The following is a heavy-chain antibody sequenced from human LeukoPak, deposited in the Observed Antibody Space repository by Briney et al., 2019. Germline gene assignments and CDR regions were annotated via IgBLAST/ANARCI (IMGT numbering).Heavy chain of an antibody. D-gene: IGHD1-26*01. CDR1: GGSISSSTYY. CDR2: VYYSGST. J-gene: IGHJ4*02. V-gene: IGHV4-39*01. CDR3: ARHTSFIAGDTRHFDN. Sequence: SETLSLTCTVSGGSISSSTYYWGWIRQPPGKGLEWIGSVYYSGSTYYNPSLKSRVTISVDTSKNQFSLKLSSVTAADTAVYYCARHTSFIAGDTRHFDNWGQGTLVTVSS.